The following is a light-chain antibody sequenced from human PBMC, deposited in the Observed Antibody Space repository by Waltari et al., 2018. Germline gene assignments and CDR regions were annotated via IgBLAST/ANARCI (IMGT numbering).Light chain of an antibody. V-gene: IGKV3-15*01. J-gene: IGKJ2*01. CDR1: QSVSSN. Sequence: EIVMTQSPATLSVSPGDRATLSCRASQSVSSNLAWYQQKPGQAPRLLIYGASTRATGIPARFSGSGSGTEFTLTISSLKSEDFAVYYCQKDNNWPPPYTFGQGTKLEIK. CDR3: QKDNNWPPPYT. CDR2: GAS.